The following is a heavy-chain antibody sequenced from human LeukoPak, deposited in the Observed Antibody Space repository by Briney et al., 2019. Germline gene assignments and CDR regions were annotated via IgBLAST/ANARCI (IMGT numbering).Heavy chain of an antibody. Sequence: QPGGPLRLSCAASGFTDSGNYMTWVRQSPGRGLEWVSLIYAGGNTYYPASVKGRFTIARDKSKNTLYLQMNSLRAEDTAVYYCASGEWPQDYWGQGTLVTVSS. CDR2: IYAGGNT. CDR1: GFTDSGNY. CDR3: ASGEWPQDY. D-gene: IGHD3-10*01. J-gene: IGHJ4*02. V-gene: IGHV3-53*01.